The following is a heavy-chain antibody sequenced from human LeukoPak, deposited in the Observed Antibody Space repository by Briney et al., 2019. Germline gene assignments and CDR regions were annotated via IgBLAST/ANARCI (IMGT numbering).Heavy chain of an antibody. D-gene: IGHD3-9*01. CDR2: INHSGST. CDR1: GGSFSGYY. J-gene: IGHJ4*02. CDR3: ARVHDILSRYYIDY. Sequence: SETLSLTCAVYGGSFSGYYWSWIRQPPGKGLEWIGEINHSGSTNYNPSLKSRVTISVDTSKNQFSLKLSSVTAAPTTVYYCARVHDILSRYYIDYWGQGTLVTVSS. V-gene: IGHV4-34*01.